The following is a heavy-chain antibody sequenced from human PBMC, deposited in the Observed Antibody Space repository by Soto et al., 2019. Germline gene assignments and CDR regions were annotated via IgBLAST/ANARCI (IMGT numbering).Heavy chain of an antibody. D-gene: IGHD3-3*01. CDR1: GGSFDGYY. V-gene: IGHV4-34*01. CDR3: ARGVDSWSGFLF. J-gene: IGHJ4*02. Sequence: SETLSLTCALYGGSFDGYYRSWIRQSPGKGLEWIGEIHHSGSTKYNPSPKSRVSLSVDTSTKQFSLKMTSMTAADRGVYYCARGVDSWSGFLFWGQGTPVTVSS. CDR2: IHHSGST.